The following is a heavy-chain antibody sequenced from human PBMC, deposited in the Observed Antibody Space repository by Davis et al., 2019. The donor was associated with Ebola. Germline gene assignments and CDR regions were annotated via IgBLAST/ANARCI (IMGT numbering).Heavy chain of an antibody. J-gene: IGHJ3*02. D-gene: IGHD6-19*01. CDR2: IIPMFGTT. V-gene: IGHV1-69*06. Sequence: SVKVSCKASGGTFSSYAISWLRQAPGQGLEWMGGIIPMFGTTSYAQKFQGRVTITADKSTGTAYMELSSLRADDTAVYFCANGRHLIAVAGTLDAFDKWGQGTMVTVSS. CDR3: ANGRHLIAVAGTLDAFDK. CDR1: GGTFSSYA.